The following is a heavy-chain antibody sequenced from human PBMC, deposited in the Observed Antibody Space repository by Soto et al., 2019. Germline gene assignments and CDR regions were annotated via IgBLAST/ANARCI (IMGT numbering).Heavy chain of an antibody. CDR2: IYHSGST. J-gene: IGHJ4*02. D-gene: IGHD2-15*01. CDR1: GGSISSSNW. CDR3: ARGVPRVVAAKGREFDY. V-gene: IGHV4-4*02. Sequence: SETLSLTCAVSGGSISSSNWWSWVRQPPGKGLEWIGEIYHSGSTNYNPSLKSRVTISVDKSKNQFSLKLSSVTAADTAVYYWARGVPRVVAAKGREFDYWGQGTLVTVSS.